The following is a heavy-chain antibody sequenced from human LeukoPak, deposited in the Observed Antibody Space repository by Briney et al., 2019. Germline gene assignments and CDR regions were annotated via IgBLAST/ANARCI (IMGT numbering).Heavy chain of an antibody. CDR1: GGSISNGGYY. CDR2: IYHSGST. V-gene: IGHV4-30-2*01. D-gene: IGHD3-22*01. Sequence: SETLSLTCTVSGGSISNGGYYWSWIRQPPGKGLEWIGYIYHSGSTYYNPSLKSRVTISVDRSKNQFFLKLSSITAADTAVYYCASDSSGYYYFDSWGQGTLVTVSS. J-gene: IGHJ4*02. CDR3: ASDSSGYYYFDS.